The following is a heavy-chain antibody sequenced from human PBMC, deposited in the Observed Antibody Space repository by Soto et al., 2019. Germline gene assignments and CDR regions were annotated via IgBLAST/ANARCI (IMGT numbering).Heavy chain of an antibody. CDR3: AREAIVLVPAAIDFGPHSYGTKGAYYYYGMDV. D-gene: IGHD2-2*01. CDR1: GYTFTSYD. CDR2: MNPNSGNT. J-gene: IGHJ6*02. V-gene: IGHV1-8*01. Sequence: GASVKVSCKASGYTFTSYDINWVRQATGQGLEWMGWMNPNSGNTGYAQKFQGRVTMTRNTSISTAYMELSSLRSEDTAVYYCAREAIVLVPAAIDFGPHSYGTKGAYYYYGMDVWGQGTTVTVSS.